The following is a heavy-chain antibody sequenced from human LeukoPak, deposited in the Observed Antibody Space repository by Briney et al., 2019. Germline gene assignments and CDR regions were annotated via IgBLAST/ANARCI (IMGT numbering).Heavy chain of an antibody. J-gene: IGHJ4*02. CDR3: ARPLSMIREGFDY. Sequence: ASVKVSCKASGYTFTSYAMHWVRQAPGQRLEWMGWINAGNGNTKYSQKFQGRVTITRDTSASTAYMELSSLRSEDTAVYYCARPLSMIREGFDYWGQGTVVTVSS. CDR2: INAGNGNT. D-gene: IGHD3-22*01. V-gene: IGHV1-3*01. CDR1: GYTFTSYA.